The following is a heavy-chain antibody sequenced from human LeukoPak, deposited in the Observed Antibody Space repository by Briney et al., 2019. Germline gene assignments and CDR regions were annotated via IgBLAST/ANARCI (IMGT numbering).Heavy chain of an antibody. V-gene: IGHV4-39*01. CDR2: NFYSGST. J-gene: IGHJ4*02. Sequence: PSETLSLTCTVSGASISSSTCYWDWIRQPPGKGLEWMGSNFYSGSTNYKSSLWSRITISIDTSKNQFSLKLNSVTAADTAVYYSARTCGRGTIDPGTSGFVDYWGQGTLVTVSS. D-gene: IGHD3-22*01. CDR3: ARTCGRGTIDPGTSGFVDY. CDR1: GASISSSTCY.